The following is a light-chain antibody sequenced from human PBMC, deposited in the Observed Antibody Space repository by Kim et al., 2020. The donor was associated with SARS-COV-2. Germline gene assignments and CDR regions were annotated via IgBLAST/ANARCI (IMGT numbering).Light chain of an antibody. J-gene: IGKJ5*01. V-gene: IGKV3-20*01. Sequence: EVVLTQSLGTLSLSPGERATLSCRTSQNVNSNLAWYQQKPGQAPRLLIYGASTRATGIPDRFSGSGSGTDFTLTISGLEPEDFAVYSCQQYGRLITFGQGTRLEIK. CDR2: GAS. CDR3: QQYGRLIT. CDR1: QNVNSN.